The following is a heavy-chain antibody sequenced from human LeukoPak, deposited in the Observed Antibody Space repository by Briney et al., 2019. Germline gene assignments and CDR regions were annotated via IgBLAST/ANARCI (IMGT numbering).Heavy chain of an antibody. J-gene: IGHJ4*02. V-gene: IGHV1-3*01. CDR1: GYTFTSYA. CDR3: ASRITMVRGVIN. D-gene: IGHD3-10*01. Sequence: ASVKVSCKASGYTFTSYAMHWVRQAPGQRLEWMGWINAGNGNTKYSQKFQGRVTITRDTSASTAYMELSSLRSEDTAVYYCASRITMVRGVINWGQGTLVTVSS. CDR2: INAGNGNT.